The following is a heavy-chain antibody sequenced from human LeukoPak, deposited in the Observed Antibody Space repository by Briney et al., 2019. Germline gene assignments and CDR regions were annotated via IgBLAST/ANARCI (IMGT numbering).Heavy chain of an antibody. V-gene: IGHV1-2*02. CDR3: ARRGPDSSGYYHDF. Sequence: ASVKVSCKASGYTFTDYYMHWVRQAPGEGLEWMGWISTNSGGTSYAQKFQGRVTMTRDTSISTAYMELSSLRSDDTAVYYCARRGPDSSGYYHDFWGQGTLVTVSS. J-gene: IGHJ4*02. CDR2: ISTNSGGT. CDR1: GYTFTDYY. D-gene: IGHD3-22*01.